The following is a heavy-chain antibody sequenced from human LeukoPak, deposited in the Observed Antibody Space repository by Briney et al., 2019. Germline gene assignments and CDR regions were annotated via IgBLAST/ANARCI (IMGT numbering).Heavy chain of an antibody. V-gene: IGHV1-18*01. J-gene: IGHJ4*02. CDR3: ARSSVVVVAATDSFDY. CDR1: GYTFTSYG. D-gene: IGHD2-15*01. CDR2: ISAYNGNT. Sequence: ASVKVSCKASGYTFTSYGISWVRQAPGQGLEWMGWISAYNGNTNYAQKLQGRVTMTTDTSTSTAYMELRSLRSDDTAVYYCARSSVVVVAATDSFDYWGQGTLVTVSS.